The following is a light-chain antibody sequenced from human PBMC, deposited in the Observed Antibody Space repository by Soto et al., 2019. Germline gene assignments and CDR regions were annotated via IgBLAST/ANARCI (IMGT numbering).Light chain of an antibody. Sequence: QSALTQPASVSGSPGQSITISCTGTSSDVGGYNYVSWYQHHPGKAPKLMIYDVSNRPSGVSNRFSGSKSGNTASLTISGLRAEDEAHYYCCSYARSSPYVFGTGTK. CDR2: DVS. V-gene: IGLV2-14*03. CDR1: SSDVGGYNY. CDR3: CSYARSSPYV. J-gene: IGLJ1*01.